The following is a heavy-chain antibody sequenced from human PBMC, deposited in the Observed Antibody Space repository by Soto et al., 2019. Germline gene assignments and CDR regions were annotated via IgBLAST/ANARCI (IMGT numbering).Heavy chain of an antibody. V-gene: IGHV1-69*13. Sequence: SSVKVSCKASGGTFSSYAISWVRQAPGQGLEWMGGIIPIFGTANYAQKFQGRVTITADESTSTAYMELSSLRSEDTAVYYCARDRLSPPTMIVALTLDPRGQGTLVTVSS. D-gene: IGHD3-22*01. CDR3: ARDRLSPPTMIVALTLDP. CDR2: IIPIFGTA. J-gene: IGHJ5*02. CDR1: GGTFSSYA.